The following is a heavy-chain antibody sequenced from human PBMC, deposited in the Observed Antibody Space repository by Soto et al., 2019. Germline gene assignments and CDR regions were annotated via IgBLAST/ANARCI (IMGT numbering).Heavy chain of an antibody. CDR2: ISGSGGST. CDR3: AKDDACGGDCYYFDY. J-gene: IGHJ4*02. V-gene: IGHV3-23*01. D-gene: IGHD2-21*02. Sequence: GGSLRLSCAASGFTFSSYAMSWVRQAPGKGLEWVSAISGSGGSTYYADSVKGRFTISRDNSKNTLYLQMNSLRAEDTAVYYCAKDDACGGDCYYFDYWGQGTLVTVSS. CDR1: GFTFSSYA.